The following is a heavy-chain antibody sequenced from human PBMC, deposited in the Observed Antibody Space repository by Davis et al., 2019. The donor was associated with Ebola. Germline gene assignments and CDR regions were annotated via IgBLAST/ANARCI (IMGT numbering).Heavy chain of an antibody. CDR3: AALFRGRYLAYVDV. CDR1: GGSVSSDVYS. CDR2: VYNRDTT. J-gene: IGHJ6*03. D-gene: IGHD1-26*01. Sequence: MPSETLSLTCPVTGGSVSSDVYSWNWIRQSPGKGLEWIGFVYNRDTTNYNPSLNGRVTLSKDTSKNQFSLRLSSVSAADSAVYYCAALFRGRYLAYVDVWGKGTTVTVS. V-gene: IGHV4-61*08.